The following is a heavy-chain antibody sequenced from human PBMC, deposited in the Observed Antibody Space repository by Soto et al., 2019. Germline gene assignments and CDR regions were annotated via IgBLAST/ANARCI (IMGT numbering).Heavy chain of an antibody. V-gene: IGHV3-72*01. CDR2: LKDRSQNYAT. CDR3: ARERDARWLDS. CDR1: GFSVSGWY. Sequence: EVQLVESGGGLVQPGGSARLSCAASGFSVSGWYMDWVRQGPGKGLEWVARLKDRSQNYATEYAASVKGRFTVSRHASQNSMYLQMNSLKNEDTAVYYCARERDARWLDSWGQGTLVTVS. J-gene: IGHJ5*01.